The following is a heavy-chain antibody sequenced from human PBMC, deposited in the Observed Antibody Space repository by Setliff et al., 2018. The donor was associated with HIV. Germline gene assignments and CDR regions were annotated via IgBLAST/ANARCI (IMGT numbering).Heavy chain of an antibody. CDR3: ARSHYYASGNSHYYYMDV. J-gene: IGHJ6*03. D-gene: IGHD3-10*01. V-gene: IGHV4-59*08. Sequence: SETLSLTCTVSGGSISSYYWSWIRQPPGKGLEWIGYIYYSGSTNYNPSLKGRVTMSADTSKNQLSLSLTSVSVADTAIYYCARSHYYASGNSHYYYMDVWGRGTAVTVSS. CDR2: IYYSGST. CDR1: GGSISSYY.